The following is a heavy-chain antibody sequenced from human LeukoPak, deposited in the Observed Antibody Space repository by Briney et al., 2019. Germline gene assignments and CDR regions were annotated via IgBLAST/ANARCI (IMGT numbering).Heavy chain of an antibody. Sequence: PGGSLRLSCAASGFTFSSYSMNWVRQAPGKGLEWVSSISSSSSYIYYADSVKGRFTISRDNTKNSLYLQMNSLRAEDTAVYYCARASDYDFWSGYPGGTPDWGQGTLVTVSS. D-gene: IGHD3-3*01. CDR1: GFTFSSYS. J-gene: IGHJ4*02. CDR3: ARASDYDFWSGYPGGTPD. CDR2: ISSSSSYI. V-gene: IGHV3-21*01.